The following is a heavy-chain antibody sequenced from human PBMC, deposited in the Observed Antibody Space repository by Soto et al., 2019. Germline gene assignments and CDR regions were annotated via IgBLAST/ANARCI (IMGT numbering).Heavy chain of an antibody. D-gene: IGHD2-8*02. Sequence: QVQLRESGPGPVKPSGTLSLSCTVSGGSISITNWWTWVRQSPGKGLEWIGEIYHTGSTTYNPSLRGRVTMSVDKSNNQFSLKLRYVTAADTAMYYCATLPPRIELAVLPIPTWGQGTLVTVSA. CDR3: ATLPPRIELAVLPIPT. J-gene: IGHJ5*02. V-gene: IGHV4-4*02. CDR1: GGSISITNW. CDR2: IYHTGST.